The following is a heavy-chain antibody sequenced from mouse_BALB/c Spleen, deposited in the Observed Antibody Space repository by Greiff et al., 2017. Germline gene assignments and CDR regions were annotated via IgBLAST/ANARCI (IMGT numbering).Heavy chain of an antibody. CDR1: GFTFSDYY. V-gene: IGHV5-4*02. Sequence: EVMLVESGGGLVKPGGSLKLSCAASGFTFSDYYMHWVRQTPEKRLEWVATISDGGSYTYYPDSVKGRFTISRDNAKNNLYLQMSSLKSEDTAMYYYAGDSYYGSRFYAMDYWGKGTSVTVSS. CDR2: ISDGGSYT. D-gene: IGHD1-1*01. CDR3: AGDSYYGSRFYAMDY. J-gene: IGHJ4*01.